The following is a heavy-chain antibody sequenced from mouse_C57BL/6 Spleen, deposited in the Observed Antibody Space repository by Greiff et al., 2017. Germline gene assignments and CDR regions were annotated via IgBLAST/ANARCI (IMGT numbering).Heavy chain of an antibody. D-gene: IGHD2-4*01. CDR2: ISYDGSN. J-gene: IGHJ4*01. CDR1: GYSITSGYY. Sequence: VQLQQSGPGLVKPSQSLSLTCSVTGYSITSGYYWNWIRQFPGNKLEWMGYISYDGSNNYNPSLKNRISITRDTSKNQFFLKLNSVTTEDTATYYCASHYDYDVYAMDYWGQGTSVTVSS. V-gene: IGHV3-6*01. CDR3: ASHYDYDVYAMDY.